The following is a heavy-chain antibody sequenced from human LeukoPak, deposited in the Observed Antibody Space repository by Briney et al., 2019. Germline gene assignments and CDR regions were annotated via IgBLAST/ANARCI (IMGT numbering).Heavy chain of an antibody. CDR2: MHYSGST. CDR3: ASLYCSSTSCYLDY. V-gene: IGHV4-59*11. D-gene: IGHD2-2*01. CDR1: GGSISSHY. Sequence: SETLSLTCTVSGGSISSHYWSWIRQPPGKGLEWIGYMHYSGSTNYNPSLKSRVTMSVDTSKNQFSLKLGSVTAADTAVHYCASLYCSSTSCYLDYWGQGTLVTVSS. J-gene: IGHJ4*02.